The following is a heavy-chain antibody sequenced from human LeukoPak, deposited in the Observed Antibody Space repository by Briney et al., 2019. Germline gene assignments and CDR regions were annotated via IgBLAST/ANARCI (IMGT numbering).Heavy chain of an antibody. CDR2: INSKSGGT. V-gene: IGHV1-2*02. CDR3: SRSADGYNYEPWFDP. D-gene: IGHD5-24*01. CDR1: GYIFTGYY. J-gene: IGHJ5*02. Sequence: GASVKVSCKASGYIFTGYYMHWVRQAPGQGLEWMGWINSKSGGTNFAQKFQGRVTMTRDTSISTAYMEMSRVRSDDTAMYYCSRSADGYNYEPWFDPWGQGTLVTVSS.